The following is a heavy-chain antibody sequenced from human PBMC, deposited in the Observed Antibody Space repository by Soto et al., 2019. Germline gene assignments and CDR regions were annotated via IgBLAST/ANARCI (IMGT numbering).Heavy chain of an antibody. D-gene: IGHD4-17*01. CDR2: ICPSDSDT. CDR1: GYTFTIYW. J-gene: IGHJ4*02. Sequence: PGESMKISCQVCGYTFTIYWIGCVRQMPGKGLEWMGIICPSDSDTRYSPSFQGQVTISADQSINTAYLQWDSLKASDTAIYYCARPANTVADHFDLWGQGTPVTVSS. V-gene: IGHV5-51*01. CDR3: ARPANTVADHFDL.